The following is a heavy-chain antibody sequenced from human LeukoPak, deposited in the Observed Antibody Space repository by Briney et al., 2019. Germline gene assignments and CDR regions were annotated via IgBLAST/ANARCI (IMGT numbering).Heavy chain of an antibody. Sequence: SETLSLTCAVYGGSFSGYYWSWIRQPPGKGLEWIGEINHSGSTNYNPSLKSRVTISVDTSKNQFSLKLSSVTAADTAVYYCARGLHMVPRSTSCPAFDIWGQGTMVTVSS. D-gene: IGHD2-2*01. V-gene: IGHV4-34*01. CDR3: ARGLHMVPRSTSCPAFDI. CDR1: GGSFSGYY. J-gene: IGHJ3*02. CDR2: INHSGST.